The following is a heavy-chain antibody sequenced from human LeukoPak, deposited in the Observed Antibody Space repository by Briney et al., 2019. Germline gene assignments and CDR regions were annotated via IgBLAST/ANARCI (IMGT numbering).Heavy chain of an antibody. D-gene: IGHD3-10*01. J-gene: IGHJ5*02. V-gene: IGHV1-46*01. CDR3: ARVSGRNWFDP. Sequence: ASVKVSCKASGYTFTSYYMHWVRQAPGQGLEWMGIINPSGGSTSYAQKLQGRVTMTTDTSTSTAYMELRSLRSDDTAVYYCARVSGRNWFDPWGQGTLVTVSS. CDR2: INPSGGST. CDR1: GYTFTSYY.